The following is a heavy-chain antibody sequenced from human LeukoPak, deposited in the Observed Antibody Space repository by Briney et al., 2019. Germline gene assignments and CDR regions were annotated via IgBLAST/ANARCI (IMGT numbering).Heavy chain of an antibody. J-gene: IGHJ3*02. CDR3: ARGESIPGHAFDI. Sequence: SVKVSCKASGGTFSSYAISWVRQAPGQGLEWMGGIIPIFGTANYAQKFQGRVTITADKSTSTAYMELSSLRSEDTAVYYCARGESIPGHAFDIWGQGTMVTVSS. D-gene: IGHD3-16*01. CDR1: GGTFSSYA. V-gene: IGHV1-69*06. CDR2: IIPIFGTA.